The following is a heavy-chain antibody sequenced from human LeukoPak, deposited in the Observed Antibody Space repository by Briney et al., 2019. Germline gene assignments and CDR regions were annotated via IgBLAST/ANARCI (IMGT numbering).Heavy chain of an antibody. Sequence: GRSLRLSCAASGFTFSSYAMHWVRQAPGKGLEWVAVISYDGSNKYYADSVKGRFTISRDNSKNTLYLQMNSLRAEDTAVYYCAKDLFDSSRGNYYYYMDVWGKGTTVTVSS. J-gene: IGHJ6*03. V-gene: IGHV3-30*04. CDR3: AKDLFDSSRGNYYYYMDV. CDR2: ISYDGSNK. D-gene: IGHD6-13*01. CDR1: GFTFSSYA.